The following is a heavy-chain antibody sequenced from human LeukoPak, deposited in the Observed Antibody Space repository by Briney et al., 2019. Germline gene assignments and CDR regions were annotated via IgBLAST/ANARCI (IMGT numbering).Heavy chain of an antibody. D-gene: IGHD2/OR15-2a*01. CDR3: ARLQGDYTTYDC. J-gene: IGHJ4*02. CDR1: GFTFSSHW. CDR2: IKQDESEK. V-gene: IGHV3-7*01. Sequence: GGSPRLSCAASGFTFSSHWMSWVRQAPGKGLEWVASIKQDESEKYYVDSLKGRFTTTRDNTKKSLYLQMNSRTDEDTAVYYCARLQGDYTTYDCWGQGTLVTVSS.